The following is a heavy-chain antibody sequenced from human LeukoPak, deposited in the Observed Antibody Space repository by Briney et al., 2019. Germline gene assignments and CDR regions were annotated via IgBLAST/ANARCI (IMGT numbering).Heavy chain of an antibody. J-gene: IGHJ1*01. D-gene: IGHD3-10*01. CDR3: TRAPNFDSGSYRHFQQ. CDR2: INPKGGTT. Sequence: AASVKVSCKAAGQTFTFYFMHWVRQAPGQGFEWMGVINPKGGTTTYAQKFQGRVSMTTDTSTNTVYMELNSLRSDDTAVYYCTRAPNFDSGSYRHFQQWGQGTLVTVSS. CDR1: GQTFTFYF. V-gene: IGHV1-46*01.